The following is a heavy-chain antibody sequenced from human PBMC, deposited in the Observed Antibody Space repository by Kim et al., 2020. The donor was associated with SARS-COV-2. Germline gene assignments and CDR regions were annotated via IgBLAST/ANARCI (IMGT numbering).Heavy chain of an antibody. J-gene: IGHJ5*02. CDR3: ARDQEDIVVVPAAISGWFDP. D-gene: IGHD2-2*01. Sequence: GGSLRLSCAASGFTFSSYSMNWVRQAPGKGLEWVSSISSSSSYIYYADSVKGRFTISRDNAKNSLYLQMNSLRAEDTAVYYCARDQEDIVVVPAAISGWFDPWGQGTLVTVSS. CDR1: GFTFSSYS. V-gene: IGHV3-21*01. CDR2: ISSSSSYI.